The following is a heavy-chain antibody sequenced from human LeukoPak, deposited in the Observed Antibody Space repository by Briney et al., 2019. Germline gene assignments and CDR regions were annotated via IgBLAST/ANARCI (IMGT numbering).Heavy chain of an antibody. V-gene: IGHV4-59*01. CDR3: ARSVLGYSYGLHIDY. CDR2: IHYRGST. Sequence: SEILSLTCTVSGGSISSYYWSWIRQSPGEGLEWIGYIHYRGSTNYNPSLKSRVTISVDTSKNQFSLKLSSLTAADTTVYYCARSVLGYSYGLHIDYWGQGTLVTVSS. CDR1: GGSISSYY. J-gene: IGHJ4*02. D-gene: IGHD5-18*01.